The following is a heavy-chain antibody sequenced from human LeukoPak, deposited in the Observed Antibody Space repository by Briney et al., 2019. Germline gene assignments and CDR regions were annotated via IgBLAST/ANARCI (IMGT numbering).Heavy chain of an antibody. J-gene: IGHJ4*02. V-gene: IGHV1-18*01. Sequence: ASVKVSCKASGYTFTSYSITWVRQAPGQGLEWMGWISAHNNNTNYAQKLQGRVTMTTDTSTSTAYMELRSLRSDDTAVYYCAAGSFYGGNSPDFDYWGQGTLVTVSS. CDR2: ISAHNNNT. D-gene: IGHD4-23*01. CDR1: GYTFTSYS. CDR3: AAGSFYGGNSPDFDY.